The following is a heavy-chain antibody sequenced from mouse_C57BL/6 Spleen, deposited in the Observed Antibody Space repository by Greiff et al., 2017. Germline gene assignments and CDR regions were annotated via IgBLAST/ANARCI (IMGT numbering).Heavy chain of an antibody. J-gene: IGHJ2*01. V-gene: IGHV5-16*01. CDR2: INYDGSST. CDR1: GFTFSDYY. D-gene: IGHD4-1*01. Sequence: EVQRVESEGGLVQPGSSMKLSCTASGFTFSDYYMAWVRQVPEKGLEWVANINYDGSSTYYLDSLKSRFIISRDNAKNILYLQMSSLKSEDTATYYCARDGGTGNYFDYWGQGTTLTVSS. CDR3: ARDGGTGNYFDY.